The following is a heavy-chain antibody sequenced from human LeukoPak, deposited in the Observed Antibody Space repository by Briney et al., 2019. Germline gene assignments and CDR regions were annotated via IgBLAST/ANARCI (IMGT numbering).Heavy chain of an antibody. CDR2: INYSGST. J-gene: IGHJ4*02. D-gene: IGHD3-3*01. V-gene: IGHV4-59*12. CDR3: ASQRITDFGVVIPRGFDS. Sequence: PSETLSLTCTVSGGSISSYYWSWIRQPPGKGLEWIGYINYSGSTNYNPSLKSRVTISVDTSKNQFSLKLSSVTAADTAMYYCASQRITDFGVVIPRGFDSWGQGTLVPVSS. CDR1: GGSISSYY.